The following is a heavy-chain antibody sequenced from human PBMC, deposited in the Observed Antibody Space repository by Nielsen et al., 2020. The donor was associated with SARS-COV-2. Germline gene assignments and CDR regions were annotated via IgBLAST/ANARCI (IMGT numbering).Heavy chain of an antibody. D-gene: IGHD3-16*02. V-gene: IGHV3-33*01. Sequence: GESLKISCAASGFTFSSYGMHWVRQAPGKGLEWVAVIWYDGSNKYYADSVKGRFTISRDNSKNTLYLQMNSLRAEDMAVYYCAGHLSWYGMDVWGQGTTVTVSS. CDR1: GFTFSSYG. J-gene: IGHJ6*02. CDR3: AGHLSWYGMDV. CDR2: IWYDGSNK.